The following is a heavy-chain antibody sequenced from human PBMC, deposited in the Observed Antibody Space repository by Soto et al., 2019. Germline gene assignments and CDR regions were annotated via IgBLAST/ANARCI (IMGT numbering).Heavy chain of an antibody. V-gene: IGHV1-18*01. CDR3: ARDQGITTFGVYSMYYYGMDV. Sequence: QVQLVQSGAEVKKPGASVKVTCKASGYTFTSSGISWVRQAPGQGLEWLGWINTDNGNTNYAQHLQGRVSLTTDTSTSTAYMALRSLGSDDTAVYYCARDQGITTFGVYSMYYYGMDVWGQGTTVTVSS. CDR2: INTDNGNT. D-gene: IGHD3-3*01. J-gene: IGHJ6*02. CDR1: GYTFTSSG.